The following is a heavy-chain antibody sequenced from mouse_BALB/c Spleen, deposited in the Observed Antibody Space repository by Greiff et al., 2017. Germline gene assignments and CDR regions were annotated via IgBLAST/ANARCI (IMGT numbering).Heavy chain of an antibody. J-gene: IGHJ3*01. V-gene: IGHV2-2*02. CDR3: ARTGTFAY. D-gene: IGHD4-1*01. Sequence: QVQLQQSGPSLVQPSQSLSITCTVSGFSLTSYGVHWVRQSPGKGLEWLGVIWSGGSTDYNAAFISRLSISKDNSKSQVFFKMNSLQANDTAIYYCARTGTFAYWGQGTLVTVSA. CDR2: IWSGGST. CDR1: GFSLTSYG.